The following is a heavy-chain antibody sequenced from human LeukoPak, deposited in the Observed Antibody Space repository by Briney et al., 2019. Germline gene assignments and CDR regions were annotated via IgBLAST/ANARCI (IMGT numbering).Heavy chain of an antibody. J-gene: IGHJ4*02. CDR2: IYHSGST. D-gene: IGHD6-13*01. CDR3: ARDLEIAAAGVSDY. Sequence: SGTLSLTCAVSGGSISSSNWWSWVRQPPGKGLEWIGEIYHSGSTNCNPSLKSRVTISVDKSKNQFSLKLSSVTAADTAVYYCARDLEIAAAGVSDYWGQGTLVTVSS. CDR1: GGSISSSNW. V-gene: IGHV4-4*02.